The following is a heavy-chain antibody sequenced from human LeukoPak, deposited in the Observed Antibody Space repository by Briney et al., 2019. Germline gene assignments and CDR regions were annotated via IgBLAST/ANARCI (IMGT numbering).Heavy chain of an antibody. V-gene: IGHV3-30-3*01. D-gene: IGHD2-15*01. J-gene: IGHJ6*02. CDR2: ISYDGSNK. Sequence: GGSLRLSCAASGFTFSSYAMHWVRQAPGKGLEWVAGISYDGSNKYYADSVKGRFTISRDNAKNSLYLQMNSLRAEDTAVYYCARGVVVAATGRKEYYYYYGMDVWGQGTTVTVSS. CDR3: ARGVVVAATGRKEYYYYYGMDV. CDR1: GFTFSSYA.